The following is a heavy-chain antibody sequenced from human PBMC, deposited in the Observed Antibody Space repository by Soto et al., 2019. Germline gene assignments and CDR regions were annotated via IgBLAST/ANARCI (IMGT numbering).Heavy chain of an antibody. D-gene: IGHD4-17*01. J-gene: IGHJ4*02. CDR2: IYYSGST. V-gene: IGHV4-59*01. CDR1: GGSISSYY. Sequence: SETLSLTCTVSGGSISSYYWSWIRQPPGKGLEWIGYIYYSGSTNYNPSLKSRVTISVDTSKNQFSLKLSSVTAADTAVYYCARARGGDDVDYWGQGTLVTVSS. CDR3: ARARGGDDVDY.